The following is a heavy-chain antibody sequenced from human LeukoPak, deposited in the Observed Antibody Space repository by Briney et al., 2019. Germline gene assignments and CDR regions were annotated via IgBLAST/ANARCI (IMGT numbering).Heavy chain of an antibody. V-gene: IGHV1-18*01. CDR2: ISTKNGYK. Sequence: ASVKVSCMATGYTFTDYLCNWVRPAPGQGLDWVGPISTKNGYKKLAQKFQGRVAMTKDTSANTIYMVLKSLTFDDTAVYYCARERLWFGEFPFDNWGQGTLVSVSS. CDR3: ARERLWFGEFPFDN. CDR1: GYTFTDYL. J-gene: IGHJ4*02. D-gene: IGHD3-10*01.